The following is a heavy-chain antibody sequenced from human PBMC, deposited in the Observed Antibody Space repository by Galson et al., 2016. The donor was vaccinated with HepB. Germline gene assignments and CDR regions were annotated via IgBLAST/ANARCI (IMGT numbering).Heavy chain of an antibody. Sequence: SVKVSCKASGGTFSRHAISWVRQAPGQGLEWMGGIIPIFGISKYAQKFQGRVTITADESTTTAYMELSSLRSEDTAMYYCARRTRWLQSYFFDYWGQGTLVTVSS. V-gene: IGHV1-69*13. CDR2: IIPIFGIS. D-gene: IGHD5-24*01. CDR1: GGTFSRHA. J-gene: IGHJ4*02. CDR3: ARRTRWLQSYFFDY.